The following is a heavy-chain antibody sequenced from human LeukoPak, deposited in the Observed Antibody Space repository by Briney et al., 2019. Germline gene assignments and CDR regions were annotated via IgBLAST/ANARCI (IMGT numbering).Heavy chain of an antibody. CDR1: GFTLRSYG. Sequence: GFLKLFLSTSGFTLRSYGMQWVRQGPGKGLEWVAFIRYDGSNKYYADSVKGRFTISRDNSKNTLYLQMNSLRAEDTAVYYCARVLKGSSWPKPLDYWGLGTLVTVSS. J-gene: IGHJ4*02. CDR3: ARVLKGSSWPKPLDY. CDR2: IRYDGSNK. D-gene: IGHD6-13*01. V-gene: IGHV3-30*02.